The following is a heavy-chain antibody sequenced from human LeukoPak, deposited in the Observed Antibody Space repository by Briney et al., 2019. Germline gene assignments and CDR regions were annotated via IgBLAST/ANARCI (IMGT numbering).Heavy chain of an antibody. CDR2: VQHIGGET. D-gene: IGHD2-15*01. V-gene: IGHV3-7*01. CDR3: ARDGGRGYCSGGSCYSHWDY. Sequence: GGSLRLSCAGSGFTFSNSWMGWVRQAPGKGPEWVANVQHIGGETYTISRDNAKNSVYLQMNSLGADDTAVYYCARDGGRGYCSGGSCYSHWDYWGQGTLVTVSS. CDR1: GFTFSNSW. J-gene: IGHJ4*02.